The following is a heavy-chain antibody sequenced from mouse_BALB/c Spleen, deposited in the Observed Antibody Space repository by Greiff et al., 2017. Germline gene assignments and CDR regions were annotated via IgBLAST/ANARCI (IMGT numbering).Heavy chain of an antibody. D-gene: IGHD2-4*01. CDR1: GYSITSGYS. J-gene: IGHJ1*01. CDR2: IHYSGST. Sequence: EVKLQQSGPDLVKPSQSLSLTCTVTGYSITSGYSWHWIRRFPGNKLEWMGYIHYSGSTNYNPSLKSRISITRDTSKNQFFLQLNSVTTEDTATYYCARGDYYWYFDVWGAGTTVTVSS. V-gene: IGHV3-1*02. CDR3: ARGDYYWYFDV.